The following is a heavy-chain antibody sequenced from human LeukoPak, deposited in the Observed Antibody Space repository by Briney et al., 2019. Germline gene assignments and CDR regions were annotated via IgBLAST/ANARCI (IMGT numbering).Heavy chain of an antibody. V-gene: IGHV3-21*01. Sequence: KPGGSLRLSCAASGFTFSSYSMNWVRQAPGKGLEWVSSISSSSSYIYYADSAKGRFTISRDNAKNSLYLQMNSLRAEDTAVYYCARDPSGSYGDYWGQGTLVTVSS. CDR2: ISSSSSYI. CDR3: ARDPSGSYGDY. CDR1: GFTFSSYS. J-gene: IGHJ4*02. D-gene: IGHD1-26*01.